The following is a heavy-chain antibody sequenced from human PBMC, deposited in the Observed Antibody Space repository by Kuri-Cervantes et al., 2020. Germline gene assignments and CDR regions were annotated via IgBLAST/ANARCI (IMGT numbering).Heavy chain of an antibody. J-gene: IGHJ3*02. CDR2: ISSSSSYI. CDR1: GFTFSSYS. CDR3: AKEVWYSGSSYAFDI. D-gene: IGHD1-26*01. V-gene: IGHV3-21*01. Sequence: GESLKISCAASGFTFSSYSMNWVRQAPGKGLEWVSSISSSSSYIYYADSVKGRFTISRDNAKNSLYLQMNSLRAEDTAVYYCAKEVWYSGSSYAFDIWGQGTMVTVSS.